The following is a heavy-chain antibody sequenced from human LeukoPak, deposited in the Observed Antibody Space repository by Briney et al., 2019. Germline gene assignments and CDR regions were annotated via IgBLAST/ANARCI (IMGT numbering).Heavy chain of an antibody. Sequence: GGSLRLSCAASGFTFSSFSMNWVRQAPGKGLEWVSSVSGGGDYVFYADSVKGRFTISRDDAKNSVYLQMNSLRDEDTAVYYCARPHGSGSPNWHFDLWGRGTLVTVSS. CDR2: VSGGGDYV. CDR1: GFTFSSFS. CDR3: ARPHGSGSPNWHFDL. D-gene: IGHD3-10*01. V-gene: IGHV3-21*01. J-gene: IGHJ2*01.